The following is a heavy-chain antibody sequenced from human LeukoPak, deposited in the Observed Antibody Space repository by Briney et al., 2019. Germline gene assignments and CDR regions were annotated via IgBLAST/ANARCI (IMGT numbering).Heavy chain of an antibody. CDR2: ISWNSGSI. J-gene: IGHJ4*02. CDR3: AKDTFDY. Sequence: GRSLRLSSAASGFTFDDYAMHWVRQAPGKGLEWVSGISWNSGSIGYADSVKGRFTISRDNAKNSLYLQMNSLRAEDTALYYCAKDTFDYWGQGTLVTVSS. V-gene: IGHV3-9*01. CDR1: GFTFDDYA.